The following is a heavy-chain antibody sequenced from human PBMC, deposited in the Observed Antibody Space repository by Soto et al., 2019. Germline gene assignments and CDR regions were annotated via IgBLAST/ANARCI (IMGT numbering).Heavy chain of an antibody. V-gene: IGHV1-18*04. Sequence: GASVKVSCKASGYTFTSYGISWVRQAPGQGLEWMGWISAYTGNTNYAQKLQGRVTMTTDTSTSTAYMELRSLRSDDTAVYYCARDCESKIRYFEYYYYYGMDVWGQGTTVTVSS. J-gene: IGHJ6*02. CDR1: GYTFTSYG. CDR2: ISAYTGNT. CDR3: ARDCESKIRYFEYYYYYGMDV. D-gene: IGHD3-9*01.